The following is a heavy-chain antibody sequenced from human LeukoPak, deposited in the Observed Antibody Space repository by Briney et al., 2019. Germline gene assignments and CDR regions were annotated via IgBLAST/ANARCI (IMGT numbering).Heavy chain of an antibody. CDR1: GGTFSSYT. Sequence: ASVKVSCKASGGTFSSYTISWVRQAPGQGLEWMGRIIPILGIANYAQKLQGRVTITADKSTSTAYMELSSLRSEDTAVYYCARDTYGDYPYYFDYWGQGTLVTVSS. D-gene: IGHD4-17*01. J-gene: IGHJ4*02. V-gene: IGHV1-69*04. CDR3: ARDTYGDYPYYFDY. CDR2: IIPILGIA.